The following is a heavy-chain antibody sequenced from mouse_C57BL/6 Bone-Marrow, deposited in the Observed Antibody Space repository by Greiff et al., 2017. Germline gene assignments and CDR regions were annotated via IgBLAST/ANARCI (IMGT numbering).Heavy chain of an antibody. CDR3: ARLDYYGSRSWFAY. J-gene: IGHJ3*01. CDR1: GFTFSDYG. Sequence: VQLKESGGGLVQPGGSLKLSCAASGFTFSDYGMAWVRQAPRKGPAWVAFISNLAYSIYYAATVTGRFTISRENAKNTRDQEMSSRRSEDTAMYYCARLDYYGSRSWFAYWGQGTLVTVSA. V-gene: IGHV5-15*01. D-gene: IGHD1-1*01. CDR2: ISNLAYSI.